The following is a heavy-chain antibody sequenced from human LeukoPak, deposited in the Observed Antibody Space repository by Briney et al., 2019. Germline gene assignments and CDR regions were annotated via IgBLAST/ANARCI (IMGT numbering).Heavy chain of an antibody. D-gene: IGHD3-10*01. Sequence: SVKVSCKASGGTFSSYTISWVRQAPGQGPEWMGRIIPILGIANYAQKFQGRVTITADKSTSTAYMELSSLRSEDTAVYYCARDLPRNGADYWGQGTLVTVSS. CDR2: IIPILGIA. J-gene: IGHJ4*02. V-gene: IGHV1-69*04. CDR3: ARDLPRNGADY. CDR1: GGTFSSYT.